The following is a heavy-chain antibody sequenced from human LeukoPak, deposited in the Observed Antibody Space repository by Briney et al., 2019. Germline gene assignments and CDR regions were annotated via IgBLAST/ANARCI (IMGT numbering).Heavy chain of an antibody. CDR2: ISSSSSYI. CDR3: ARDLLGYSSSSVGY. J-gene: IGHJ4*02. V-gene: IGHV3-21*01. CDR1: GFTFSSYS. Sequence: GGSLRLSCAASGFTFSSYSMNWVRQAPGKGLEGVSSISSSSSYIYYADSVKGRFTISRGNAKNSLYLQMNSLRAEDTAVYYCARDLLGYSSSSVGYWGQGTLVTVSS. D-gene: IGHD6-13*01.